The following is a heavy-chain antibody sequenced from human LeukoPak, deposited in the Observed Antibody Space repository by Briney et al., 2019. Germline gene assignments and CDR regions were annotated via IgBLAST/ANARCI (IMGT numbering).Heavy chain of an antibody. V-gene: IGHV3-23*01. CDR3: AKGAGSERRTNYFFFMDV. D-gene: IGHD3-10*01. CDR1: GFSFSTCA. J-gene: IGHJ6*04. CDR2: FGVSGDFT. Sequence: GGSLRLSCAASGFSFSTCAMSWVRQAPGKGPEWVSGFGVSGDFTQYADSVKGRFTISRDNSKNTLFLHLNGLRADDTATYYCAKGAGSERRTNYFFFMDVWGKGSTVTVST.